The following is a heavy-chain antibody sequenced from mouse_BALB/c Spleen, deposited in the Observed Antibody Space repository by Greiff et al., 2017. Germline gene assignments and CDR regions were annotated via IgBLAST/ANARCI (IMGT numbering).Heavy chain of an antibody. CDR1: GYTFTDYA. D-gene: IGHD1-1*01. J-gene: IGHJ4*01. CDR3: ASSAVVGMDY. V-gene: IGHV1S137*01. CDR2: ISTYYGDA. Sequence: VQGVESGAELVRPGVSVKISCKGSGYTFTDYAMHWVKQSHAKSLEWIGVISTYYGDASYNQKFKGKATMTVDKSSSTAYMELARLTSEDSAIYYCASSAVVGMDYWGQGTSVTVSS.